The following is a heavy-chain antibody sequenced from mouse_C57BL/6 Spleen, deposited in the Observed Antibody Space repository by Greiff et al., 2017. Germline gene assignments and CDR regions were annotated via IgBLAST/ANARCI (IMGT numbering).Heavy chain of an antibody. D-gene: IGHD1-1*01. V-gene: IGHV1-39*01. Sequence: EVKLLESGPELVKPGASVKISCKASGYSFTDYNMNWVKQSNGKSLEWIGVINPNYGTTSYNQKFKGKATLTVDQSSSTAYMQLNSLTSEDSAVYYCARGAVVGGDFDYWGQGTTLTVSS. CDR1: GYSFTDYN. CDR3: ARGAVVGGDFDY. J-gene: IGHJ2*01. CDR2: INPNYGTT.